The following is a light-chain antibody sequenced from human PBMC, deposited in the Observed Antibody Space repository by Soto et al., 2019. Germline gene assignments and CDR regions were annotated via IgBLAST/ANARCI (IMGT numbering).Light chain of an antibody. J-gene: IGKJ1*01. V-gene: IGKV1-5*03. Sequence: DIQMTQSPSTLSASVGDRVTITCRASQSISSWLAWYQQKPGKAPKLLIYKASSLESGVPSRFRGRGSGTAFTLTISSLQPDDFATYYFQQYNSYSTFGQGTKVEIK. CDR2: KAS. CDR3: QQYNSYST. CDR1: QSISSW.